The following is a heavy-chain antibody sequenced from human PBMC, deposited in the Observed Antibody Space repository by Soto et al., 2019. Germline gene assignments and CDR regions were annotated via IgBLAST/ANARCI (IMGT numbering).Heavy chain of an antibody. Sequence: GGSLRLSCAASGFTFSSYAMSWVRQAPGKGLEWVSAIMGSGGSTYYADSVKGRFTISRDNSKNTLYLQMNSLRAEDTAVYYCAKGRYSSGWYNGGGWFDPWGQGTLVTVSS. CDR3: AKGRYSSGWYNGGGWFDP. D-gene: IGHD6-19*01. CDR2: IMGSGGST. V-gene: IGHV3-23*01. J-gene: IGHJ5*02. CDR1: GFTFSSYA.